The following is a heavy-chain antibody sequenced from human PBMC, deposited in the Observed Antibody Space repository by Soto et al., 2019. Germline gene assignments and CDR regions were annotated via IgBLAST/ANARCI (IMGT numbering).Heavy chain of an antibody. D-gene: IGHD2-2*02. J-gene: IGHJ6*02. CDR2: IYYSGST. CDR1: GGSVSSGSYY. CDR3: ARLAVVTAAIGYYGLDV. V-gene: IGHV4-61*01. Sequence: SETLSLTCTVSGGSVSSGSYYWSWIRQPPGKGLEWIGYIYYSGSTNYNPSLKSRVTISVDTSKNQFSLKLSSVTAADTAVYYCARLAVVTAAIGYYGLDVWGQGTTVIV.